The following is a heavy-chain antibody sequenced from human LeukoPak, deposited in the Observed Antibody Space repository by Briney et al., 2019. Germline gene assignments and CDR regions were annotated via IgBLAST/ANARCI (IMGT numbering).Heavy chain of an antibody. D-gene: IGHD2-2*02. CDR1: GYTFTGYY. Sequence: ASVKVSCKASGYTFTGYYMHWVRQAPGQGLEWMGWINPNSGGTNYAQKFQGWVTMTRDTSISTAYMELSRLRSDDTAVYYCARITEGGYCSSTSCYKYNWFDPWGQGTLVTVSS. J-gene: IGHJ5*02. CDR3: ARITEGGYCSSTSCYKYNWFDP. V-gene: IGHV1-2*04. CDR2: INPNSGGT.